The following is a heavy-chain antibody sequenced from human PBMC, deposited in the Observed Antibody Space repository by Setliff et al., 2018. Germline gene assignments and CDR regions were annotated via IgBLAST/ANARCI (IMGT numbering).Heavy chain of an antibody. J-gene: IGHJ4*02. CDR3: ARMAGSCGPTNCYGHLDY. D-gene: IGHD2-2*01. CDR2: INAANGNT. Sequence: SVKVSCKAFGYTFTRYAIHWVRQAPGQRPEWMGWINAANGNTKYSEEFQGRVTITSDTSATTSYLELSSLRSEDVSIYYCARMAGSCGPTNCYGHLDYWCQGTLVTVSS. V-gene: IGHV1-3*03. CDR1: GYTFTRYA.